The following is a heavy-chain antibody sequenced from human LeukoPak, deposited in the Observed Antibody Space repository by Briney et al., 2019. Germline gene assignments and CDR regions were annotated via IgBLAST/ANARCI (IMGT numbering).Heavy chain of an antibody. CDR2: ISGSGGST. V-gene: IGHV3-23*01. CDR1: GFTFSSYA. Sequence: GGSLRLSCAASGFTFSSYAMSWVRQAPGKGLEWVSAISGSGGSTYYADSVKGWFTISRDNAKNSLYLQMNSLRADDTAVYYCAKDPYSSSPNNWFDPWGRGTLVTVSS. CDR3: AKDPYSSSPNNWFDP. J-gene: IGHJ5*02. D-gene: IGHD6-6*01.